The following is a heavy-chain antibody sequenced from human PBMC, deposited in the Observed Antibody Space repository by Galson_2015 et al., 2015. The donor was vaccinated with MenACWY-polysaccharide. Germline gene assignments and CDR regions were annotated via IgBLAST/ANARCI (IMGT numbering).Heavy chain of an antibody. Sequence: SVKVSCKASGGTFNNYAISWVRQAPGQGLEWMGRIIPTVNIANYAQKFQGRVTITADKSTGTAYMELNSLKSEDTAVYYCARVNYDTRAPYREMEYYQHWGQGTLVSVPS. CDR3: ARVNYDTRAPYREMEYYQH. D-gene: IGHD3-22*01. V-gene: IGHV1-69*04. CDR2: IIPTVNIA. J-gene: IGHJ1*01. CDR1: GGTFNNYA.